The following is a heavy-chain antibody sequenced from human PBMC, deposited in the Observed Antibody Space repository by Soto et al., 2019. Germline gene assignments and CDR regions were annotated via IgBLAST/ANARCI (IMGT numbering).Heavy chain of an antibody. Sequence: SETLSLTCAVYGGSFSGYYWSWIRQPPGKGLEWIGEINHSGSTNYNPPLKSRVTISVDTSKNQFSLKLSSVTAADTAVYYCAPGPVFDYWGQGTLVTVSS. CDR1: GGSFSGYY. CDR3: APGPVFDY. J-gene: IGHJ4*02. CDR2: INHSGST. V-gene: IGHV4-34*01.